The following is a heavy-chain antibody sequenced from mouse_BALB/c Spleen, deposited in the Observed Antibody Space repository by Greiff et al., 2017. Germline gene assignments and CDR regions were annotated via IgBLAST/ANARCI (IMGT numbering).Heavy chain of an antibody. Sequence: VKLMESGAELVRPGVSVKISCKGSGYTFTDYAMHWVKQSHAKSLEWIGVISTYYGDASYNQKFKGKATMTVDKSSSTAYMELARLTSEDSAIYYCAALAYWGQGTLVTVSA. CDR1: GYTFTDYA. CDR2: ISTYYGDA. V-gene: IGHV1S137*01. J-gene: IGHJ3*01. CDR3: AALAY.